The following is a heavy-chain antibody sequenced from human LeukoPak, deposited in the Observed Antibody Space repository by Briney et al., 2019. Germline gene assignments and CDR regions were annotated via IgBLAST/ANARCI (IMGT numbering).Heavy chain of an antibody. Sequence: GASVKLSCKISGGTFSSYAISWVRQAPGQGLEWMGRIIPILGIVNYAQQFQGRVTIIADKSTNTAYMELSSLRSEDTAVYYCARAYDSSGYYDAFDIWGQGTMVTVSS. CDR1: GGTFSSYA. CDR2: IIPILGIV. J-gene: IGHJ3*02. V-gene: IGHV1-69*04. D-gene: IGHD3-22*01. CDR3: ARAYDSSGYYDAFDI.